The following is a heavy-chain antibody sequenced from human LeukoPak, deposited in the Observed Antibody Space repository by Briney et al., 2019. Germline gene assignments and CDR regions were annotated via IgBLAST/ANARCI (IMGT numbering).Heavy chain of an antibody. CDR2: IYSGGST. CDR1: GFTFSSNY. CDR3: ARDSYDILTSYYYGMDV. D-gene: IGHD3-9*01. V-gene: IGHV3-66*01. J-gene: IGHJ6*02. Sequence: GGSLRLSCAASGFTFSSNYMSWVRQAPGKGLEWVAVIYSGGSTYYSDSVKGRFTISRDNSKNTLYLQMNSLRAEDTAVYYCARDSYDILTSYYYGMDVWGQGTTVTVSS.